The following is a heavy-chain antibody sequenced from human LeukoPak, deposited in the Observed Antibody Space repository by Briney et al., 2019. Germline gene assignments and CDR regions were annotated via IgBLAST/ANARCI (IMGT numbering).Heavy chain of an antibody. Sequence: SETLSLTCTVSGGCISSSSYYWGWIRQPPGKGLEWIGSIYYSGSTYYNPSLKSRVTISVDTSKNQFSLKLSSVTAADTAVYYCASKSIAVASYFDYWGQGTLVTVSS. CDR2: IYYSGST. J-gene: IGHJ4*02. CDR1: GGCISSSSYY. D-gene: IGHD6-19*01. CDR3: ASKSIAVASYFDY. V-gene: IGHV4-39*01.